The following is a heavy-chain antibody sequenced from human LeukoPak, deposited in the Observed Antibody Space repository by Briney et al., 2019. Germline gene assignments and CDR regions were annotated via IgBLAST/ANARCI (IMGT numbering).Heavy chain of an antibody. J-gene: IGHJ6*02. Sequence: GASVKVSCKASGYTFTGYYMHWVRQAPGQGLEWMGRIIPILGIANYAQKFQGRVTITADKSTSTAYMELSSLRSEDTAVYYCARRVTAIGYYYYGMDVWGQGTTVTVSS. CDR3: ARRVTAIGYYYYGMDV. V-gene: IGHV1-69*02. CDR2: IIPILGIA. CDR1: GYTFTGYY. D-gene: IGHD2-21*02.